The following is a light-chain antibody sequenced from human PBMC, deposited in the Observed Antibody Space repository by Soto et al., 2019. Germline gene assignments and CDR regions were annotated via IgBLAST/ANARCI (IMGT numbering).Light chain of an antibody. J-gene: IGKJ4*01. CDR2: GAY. CDR3: PQYNNWPLT. V-gene: IGKV3-15*01. Sequence: EIVMAQSPATLSVTPGERTTLSCRASQSVGNNLAWYQQKPGQAPRLLIYGAYTRATGMPARFSGSGSGTEFTLTISSLQSEDFAVYYCPQYNNWPLTFGGGTTVDIK. CDR1: QSVGNN.